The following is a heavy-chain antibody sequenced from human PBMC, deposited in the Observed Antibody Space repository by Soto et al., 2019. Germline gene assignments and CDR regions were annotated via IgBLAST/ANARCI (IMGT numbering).Heavy chain of an antibody. J-gene: IGHJ4*02. Sequence: PSETLSLTCTVSGDSVSSGSYYWTWIRQPPGKGLEWIGYIYYTGSTNYNPSLKSRVTISVDTSKNQFSLKLNSVIAADTAVYYCARGSHSYGYFGYFDFWGQGTLVTVSS. CDR3: ARGSHSYGYFGYFDF. D-gene: IGHD5-18*01. V-gene: IGHV4-61*01. CDR2: IYYTGST. CDR1: GDSVSSGSYY.